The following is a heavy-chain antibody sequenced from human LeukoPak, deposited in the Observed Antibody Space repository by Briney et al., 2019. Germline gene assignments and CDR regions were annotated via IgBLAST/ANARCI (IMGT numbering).Heavy chain of an antibody. D-gene: IGHD6-13*01. Sequence: SETLSLTCAVSGGSFSGYYWSWIRQPPGKGLEWIGEINHSGSTNYSPSVKSLVTISVDTSKNQVSLKLSSVTAADTAVYYCARGRGSSSWFPLDYWGQGTLVTVSS. V-gene: IGHV4-34*01. CDR2: INHSGST. J-gene: IGHJ4*02. CDR3: ARGRGSSSWFPLDY. CDR1: GGSFSGYY.